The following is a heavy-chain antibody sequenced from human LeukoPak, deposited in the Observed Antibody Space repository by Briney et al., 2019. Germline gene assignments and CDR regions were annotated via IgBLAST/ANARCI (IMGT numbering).Heavy chain of an antibody. CDR3: ARDLYYYDSSGHYLFDY. J-gene: IGHJ4*02. CDR2: ISGRSSMI. Sequence: GSLRLSCAASGFTFSSYSMNWVRQAPGKGLEWVSYISGRSSMIYYADSVRGRFTISRDNAKNSLYLQMNSLRAEDTAVYYCARDLYYYDSSGHYLFDYWDQGTLVTVSS. V-gene: IGHV3-48*04. D-gene: IGHD3-22*01. CDR1: GFTFSSYS.